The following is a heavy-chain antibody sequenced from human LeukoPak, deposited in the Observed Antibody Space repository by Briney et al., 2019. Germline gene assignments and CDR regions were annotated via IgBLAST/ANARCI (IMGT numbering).Heavy chain of an antibody. CDR2: IYHSGST. D-gene: IGHD5-12*01. CDR3: ARIVGYSGYE. V-gene: IGHV4-38-2*02. J-gene: IGHJ4*02. CDR1: GYSISSGYC. Sequence: KPSETLSLTCTVSGYSISSGYCWGWIRQPPGKGLEWIGSIYHSGSTYYNPSLKSRVTISVDTSKNQFSLKLSSVTAAVTAVYYCARIVGYSGYEWGQGTLVTVSS.